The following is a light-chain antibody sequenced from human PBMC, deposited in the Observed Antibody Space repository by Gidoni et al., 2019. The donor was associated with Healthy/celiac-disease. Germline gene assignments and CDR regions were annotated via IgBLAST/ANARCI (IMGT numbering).Light chain of an antibody. Sequence: QSALTQPPSVSGSPGQSITISCTGTSSAVGSYNLVPWYQQHPGKAPKLMIHEVSKRPSGVSNRFSGSKSGNTASLTISGLQAEDEADYYCCSYAGSSTLYVFGTGTKVTVL. J-gene: IGLJ1*01. CDR2: EVS. CDR1: SSAVGSYNL. V-gene: IGLV2-23*02. CDR3: CSYAGSSTLYV.